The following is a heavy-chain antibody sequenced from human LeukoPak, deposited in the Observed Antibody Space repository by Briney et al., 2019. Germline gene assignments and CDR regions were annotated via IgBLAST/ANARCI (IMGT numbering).Heavy chain of an antibody. Sequence: SETLSLTCAVYGGSFSGYYWSWIRQPPGKGLEWIGYIYYSGSTNYNPSLKSRVTISVDTSKNQFSLKLSSVTAADTAVYYCAREWELLDAFDIWGQGTMVTVSS. CDR3: AREWELLDAFDI. CDR1: GGSFSGYY. CDR2: IYYSGST. J-gene: IGHJ3*02. V-gene: IGHV4-59*01. D-gene: IGHD1-26*01.